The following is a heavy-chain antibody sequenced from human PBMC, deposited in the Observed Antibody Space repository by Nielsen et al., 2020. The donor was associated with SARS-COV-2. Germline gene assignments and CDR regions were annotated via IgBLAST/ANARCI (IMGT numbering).Heavy chain of an antibody. J-gene: IGHJ4*02. CDR3: ARETLDYTSSFVDY. V-gene: IGHV3-30*04. Sequence: LKISCAASGFTFSSHAMHWVRQAPGKGLEWLTIISYDGNTHYADSVKGRFTISRDNSKDTLYLQMDSLRPEDTAVYFCARETLDYTSSFVDYWGQGTLVTVSP. CDR1: GFTFSSHA. D-gene: IGHD4-11*01. CDR2: ISYDGNT.